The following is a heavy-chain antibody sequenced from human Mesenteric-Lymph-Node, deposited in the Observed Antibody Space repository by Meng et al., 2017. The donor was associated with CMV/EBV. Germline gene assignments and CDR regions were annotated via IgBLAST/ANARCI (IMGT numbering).Heavy chain of an antibody. V-gene: IGHV3-21*01. CDR1: GFTFSSYS. Sequence: GGSLRLSCAASGFTFSSYSMNWVRQAPGKGLEWVSSISSSSYIYYADSVKGRFTISRDNAKNSLYLQMNSLRAEDTAVYYCAREKVLTGWFDPWGQGTLVTVSS. CDR2: ISSSSYI. J-gene: IGHJ5*02. D-gene: IGHD3-10*01. CDR3: AREKVLTGWFDP.